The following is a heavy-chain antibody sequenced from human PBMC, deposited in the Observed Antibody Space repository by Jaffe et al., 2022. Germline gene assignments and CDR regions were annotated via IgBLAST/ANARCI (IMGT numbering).Heavy chain of an antibody. J-gene: IGHJ3*02. D-gene: IGHD4-17*01. CDR1: GYTFTGYY. CDR3: AREARGADDYGDYGVPGNEHDAFDI. Sequence: QVQLVQSGAEVKKPGASVKVSCKASGYTFTGYYMHWVRQAPGQGLEWMGRINPNSGGTNYAQKFQGRVTMTRDTSISTAYMELSRLRSDDTAVYYCAREARGADDYGDYGVPGNEHDAFDIWGQGTMVTVSS. CDR2: INPNSGGT. V-gene: IGHV1-2*06.